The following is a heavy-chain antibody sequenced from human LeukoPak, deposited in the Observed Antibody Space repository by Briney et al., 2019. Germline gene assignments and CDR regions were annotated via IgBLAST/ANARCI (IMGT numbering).Heavy chain of an antibody. J-gene: IGHJ6*03. Sequence: KFQGRVTITRDTSASTAYMELSSLRSEDTAVYYCARYGSGSYYTNYYYYMDVWGKGTTVTVSS. D-gene: IGHD3-10*01. V-gene: IGHV1-3*01. CDR3: ARYGSGSYYTNYYYYMDV.